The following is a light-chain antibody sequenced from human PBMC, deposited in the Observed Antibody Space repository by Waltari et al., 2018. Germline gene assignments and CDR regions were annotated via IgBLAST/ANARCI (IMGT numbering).Light chain of an antibody. CDR1: NSVFSTSNRENC. CDR3: QQYYTSPST. J-gene: IGKJ5*01. Sequence: DIVMTQSPYSLDVALVERATINCTSSNSVFSTSNRENCLGWYQPKPGQPPKLLFYWASTREPGVPDRFSASGSGTDFTLSISSLQAEDVALYYCQQYYTSPSTFGQGTRLEI. CDR2: WAS. V-gene: IGKV4-1*01.